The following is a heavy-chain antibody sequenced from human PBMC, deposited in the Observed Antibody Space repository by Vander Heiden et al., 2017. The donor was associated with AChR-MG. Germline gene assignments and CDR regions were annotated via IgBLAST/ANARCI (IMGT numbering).Heavy chain of an antibody. CDR3: ARDRGVQGVPLPQDWYFDL. CDR1: GYSISSGYS. J-gene: IGHJ2*01. Sequence: QVQLQESGPGLVKPSETLSLTCPVSGYSISSGYSWGWMRQPPGKGLEWIVSIYHSGRTYYNPYLKSRGTISVDTSKNQFSLNLSHVTAEDQDVYYCARDRGVQGVPLPQDWYFDLWGRGNLVAVSS. V-gene: IGHV4-38-2*02. CDR2: IYHSGRT. D-gene: IGHD3-10*01.